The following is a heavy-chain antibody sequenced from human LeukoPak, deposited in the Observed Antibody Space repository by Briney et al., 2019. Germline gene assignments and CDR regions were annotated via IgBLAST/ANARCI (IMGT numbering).Heavy chain of an antibody. V-gene: IGHV5-51*01. D-gene: IGHD3-10*01. CDR2: IYPGDSDT. CDR3: ARQYYYGSGSYYYFDY. Sequence: GESLKISCKGSGYSFTSYWIGWVRQMPGKGLEWMGIIYPGDSDTRYSPSFQGQVTISADKSISTAYLQWSSLKASDTAMYYCARQYYYGSGSYYYFDYWGQGTLVTVSS. CDR1: GYSFTSYW. J-gene: IGHJ4*02.